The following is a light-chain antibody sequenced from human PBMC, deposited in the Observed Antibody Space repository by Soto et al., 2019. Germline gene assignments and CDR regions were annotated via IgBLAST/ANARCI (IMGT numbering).Light chain of an antibody. V-gene: IGLV1-40*01. CDR3: QSSDSSLSVYYV. CDR2: GNS. Sequence: QAVVTQPPSVSGAPGQRVTISCTGSSSNIGAGYDVHWYQQLPGTAPKLLIYGNSNRPSGVPDRFSGSKSGTSASLAITGLQAEDEADYYCQSSDSSLSVYYVFGTGTQLTVL. J-gene: IGLJ6*01. CDR1: SSNIGAGYD.